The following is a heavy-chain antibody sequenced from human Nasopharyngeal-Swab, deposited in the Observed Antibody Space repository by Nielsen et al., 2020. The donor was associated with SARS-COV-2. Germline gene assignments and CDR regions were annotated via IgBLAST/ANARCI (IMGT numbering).Heavy chain of an antibody. V-gene: IGHV3-7*03. CDR1: GFTFSSYW. CDR3: ARAPKRGSSGYQVVY. CDR2: IKQDGSEK. J-gene: IGHJ4*02. D-gene: IGHD3-22*01. Sequence: GKSLKISCAASGFTFSSYWMSWVRQAPGKGLEWVANIKQDGSEKYYVDSVKGRFTISRDNAKNSLYLQMNSLRAEDTAVYYCARAPKRGSSGYQVVYWGQGTLVTVSS.